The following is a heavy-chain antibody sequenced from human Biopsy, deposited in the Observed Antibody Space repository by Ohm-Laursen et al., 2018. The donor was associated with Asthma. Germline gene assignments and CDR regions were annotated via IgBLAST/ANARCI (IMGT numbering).Heavy chain of an antibody. V-gene: IGHV3-53*01. CDR2: IYSGGTS. Sequence: SLRLSCTASGFAVSRDHMFWVRQAPGKGLEWVSVIYSGGTSHTADSVRGRSTISRDYSKNTLYLQVHSLRAEDTAVYYCARGDSSNWSHYYFDYWGQGTLVTVSS. D-gene: IGHD3-22*01. CDR3: ARGDSSNWSHYYFDY. CDR1: GFAVSRDH. J-gene: IGHJ4*02.